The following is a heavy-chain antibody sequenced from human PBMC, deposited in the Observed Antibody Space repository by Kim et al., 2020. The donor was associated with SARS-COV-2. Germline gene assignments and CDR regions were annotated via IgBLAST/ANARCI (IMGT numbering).Heavy chain of an antibody. V-gene: IGHV3-30-3*01. D-gene: IGHD3-22*01. CDR2: ISYDGSNK. J-gene: IGHJ4*02. CDR1: GFTFSSYA. CDR3: ARVSGLDYYDSSGYPVDDY. Sequence: GGSLRLSCAASGFTFSSYAMHWVRQAPGKGLEWVAVISYDGSNKYYADSVKGRFTISRDNSKNTLYLQMNSLRAEDTAVYYCARVSGLDYYDSSGYPVDDYWGQGTVVTVSS.